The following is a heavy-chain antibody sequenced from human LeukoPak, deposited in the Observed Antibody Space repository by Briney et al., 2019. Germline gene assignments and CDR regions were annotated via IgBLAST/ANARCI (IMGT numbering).Heavy chain of an antibody. V-gene: IGHV3-7*05. CDR2: IKQDGSEK. J-gene: IGHJ4*02. CDR1: GFTFSSYW. Sequence: GGSLRLSCAASGFTFSSYWMSWVRQAPGKGLEWVANIKQDGSEKYYVDSVKGRFTISRDNTKNSLYLQMNSLRAEDTAVYYCARDQRYCSSSSCPWEPFDYWGQGTLVTVSS. CDR3: ARDQRYCSSSSCPWEPFDY. D-gene: IGHD2-2*01.